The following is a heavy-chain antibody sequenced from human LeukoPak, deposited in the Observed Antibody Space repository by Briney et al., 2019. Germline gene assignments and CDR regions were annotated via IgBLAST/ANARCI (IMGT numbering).Heavy chain of an antibody. CDR3: AKEDRDDFWSGYYGV. J-gene: IGHJ4*02. CDR1: GFTFSSYA. V-gene: IGHV3-23*01. D-gene: IGHD3-3*01. Sequence: GSLGLSFAPSGFTFSSYAMSWVRQAPGKGLGWVPAISGSGGSTDYADSVKGRFTISRDNSKNTLYLQMNSLRAEDTAVYYCAKEDRDDFWSGYYGVWGQGTLVTVSS. CDR2: ISGSGGST.